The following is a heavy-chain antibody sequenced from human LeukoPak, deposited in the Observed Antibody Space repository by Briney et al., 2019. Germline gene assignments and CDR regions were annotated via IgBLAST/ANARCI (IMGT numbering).Heavy chain of an antibody. J-gene: IGHJ6*02. D-gene: IGHD2-2*01. CDR1: GYSFTSSW. V-gene: IGHV5-51*01. Sequence: GESLKISCRGPGYSFTSSWIGWGRQMPGKGLGWLGTFYPGTPDTSSSPSFQGQVTISADKSISTAYLQWSSLKASDTAMYYCARTLGYCSSTSCYGYYYYYGMDVWGQGTTVTVSS. CDR3: ARTLGYCSSTSCYGYYYYYGMDV. CDR2: FYPGTPDT.